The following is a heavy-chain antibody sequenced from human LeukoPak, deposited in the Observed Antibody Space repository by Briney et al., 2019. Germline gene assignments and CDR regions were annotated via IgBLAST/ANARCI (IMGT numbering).Heavy chain of an antibody. CDR3: AASEAYYDSSGRTDYFDY. CDR2: INHSGST. V-gene: IGHV4-34*01. Sequence: SETLSLTCAVYGESFSGYYWSWIRQPPGKGLEWIGEINHSGSTNYNPSLKSRVTISVDTSKNQFSLKLSSVTAADTAVYYCAASEAYYDSSGRTDYFDYWGQGTLVTVSS. D-gene: IGHD3-22*01. CDR1: GESFSGYY. J-gene: IGHJ4*02.